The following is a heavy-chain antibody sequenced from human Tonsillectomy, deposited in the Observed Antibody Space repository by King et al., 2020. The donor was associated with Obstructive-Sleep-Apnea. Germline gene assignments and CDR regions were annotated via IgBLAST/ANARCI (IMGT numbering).Heavy chain of an antibody. CDR1: GGAISRYD. CDR2: VYYSGST. CDR3: ARAGIAAAGNDY. V-gene: IGHV4-59*01. J-gene: IGHJ4*02. Sequence: QLQESGPGLVKPSETLSLTCTVSGGAISRYDWSWIRQPPGKGLEWIGYVYYSGSTNYNPSLNSRVTISVDTSKNQFSLKLSSVTAADTAVYYCARAGIAAAGNDYWGQGTLVTVSS. D-gene: IGHD6-13*01.